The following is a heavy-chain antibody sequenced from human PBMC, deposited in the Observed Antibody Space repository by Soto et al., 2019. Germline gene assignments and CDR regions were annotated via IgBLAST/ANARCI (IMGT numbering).Heavy chain of an antibody. J-gene: IGHJ3*01. CDR3: ARAKLVGATHAFDV. CDR2: ISLNSGSI. CDR1: GFTFGDYA. D-gene: IGHD1-26*01. V-gene: IGHV3-9*01. Sequence: GGSLRLSCAASGFTFGDYAMQWVRQAPGKGLEWVSAISLNSGSIDYADSVKGRFTISRDNAKNTLYVQMNSLRGEETAVYYCARAKLVGATHAFDVWGQGTMVTLSS.